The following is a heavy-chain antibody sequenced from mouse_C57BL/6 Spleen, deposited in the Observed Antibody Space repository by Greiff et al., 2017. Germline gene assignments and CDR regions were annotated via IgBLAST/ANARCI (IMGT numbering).Heavy chain of an antibody. CDR1: GYSITSGYY. CDR2: ISYDGSN. D-gene: IGHD1-1*01. V-gene: IGHV3-6*01. CDR3: ARHYYGSSFPFDY. J-gene: IGHJ2*01. Sequence: EVQLQESGPGLVKPSQSLSLTCSVTGYSITSGYYWNWIRQFPGNKLEWMGYISYDGSNNYNPSLKNRISITRDTSKNQFFLKLNSVTTEDTATYDCARHYYGSSFPFDYWGQGTTLTVSS.